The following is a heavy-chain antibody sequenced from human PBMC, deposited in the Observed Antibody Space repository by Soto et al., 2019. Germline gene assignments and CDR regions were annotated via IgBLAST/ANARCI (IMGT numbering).Heavy chain of an antibody. CDR3: ARDPGNDFWSGYSPYYYYYGMDV. CDR2: IIPIFGTA. J-gene: IGHJ6*02. V-gene: IGHV1-69*13. Sequence: PSVKVSCKASGGTFSSYAISWVRQAPGQGLEWMGGIIPIFGTANYAQKFQGRVTITADESTSTAYMELSSLRSEDTAVYYCARDPGNDFWSGYSPYYYYYGMDVWGQGTTVTVSS. CDR1: GGTFSSYA. D-gene: IGHD3-3*01.